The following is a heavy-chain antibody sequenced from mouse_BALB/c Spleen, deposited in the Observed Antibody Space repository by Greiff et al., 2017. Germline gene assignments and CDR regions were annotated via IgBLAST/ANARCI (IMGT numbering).Heavy chain of an antibody. CDR1: GYTFTDYV. Sequence: QVHVKQSGPELVKPGASVKMSCKASGYTFTDYVISWVKQRTGQGLEWIGEIYPGSGSTYYNEKFKGKATLTADKSSNTAYMQLSSLTSEDSAVYFCASLYWGQGTTLTVSS. V-gene: IGHV1-77*01. CDR2: IYPGSGST. CDR3: ASLY. J-gene: IGHJ2*01.